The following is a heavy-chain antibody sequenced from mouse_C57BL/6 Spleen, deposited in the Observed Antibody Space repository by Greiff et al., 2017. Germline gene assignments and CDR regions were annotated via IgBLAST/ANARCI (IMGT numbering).Heavy chain of an antibody. CDR1: GYTFTSYG. CDR3: ARYYYGSEMDY. J-gene: IGHJ4*01. V-gene: IGHV1-81*01. D-gene: IGHD1-1*01. Sequence: QVHVKQSGAELARPGASVKLSCKASGYTFTSYGISWVKQRTGQGLEWIGEIYPRSGNTYYNEKFKGKATLTADKSSSTAYMELRSLTSEDSAVYFCARYYYGSEMDYWGQGTSVTVSS. CDR2: IYPRSGNT.